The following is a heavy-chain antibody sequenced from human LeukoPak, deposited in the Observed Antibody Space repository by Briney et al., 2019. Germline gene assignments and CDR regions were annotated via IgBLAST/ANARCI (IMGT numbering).Heavy chain of an antibody. J-gene: IGHJ4*02. CDR2: IRQDGITK. D-gene: IGHD3-10*01. V-gene: IGHV3-7*01. Sequence: GGSLRLSCEASGFTFTTFWMSWLRQAPGKGLEWMANIRQDGITKYYADSVKGRFTVSRDNANDVLYLQLNRLRAEDTAVYYCAKDRVRGYSDYWGQGTLVTVSS. CDR1: GFTFTTFW. CDR3: AKDRVRGYSDY.